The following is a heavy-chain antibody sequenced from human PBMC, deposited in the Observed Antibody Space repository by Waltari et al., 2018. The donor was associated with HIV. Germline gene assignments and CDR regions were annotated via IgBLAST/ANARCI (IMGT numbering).Heavy chain of an antibody. V-gene: IGHV1-2*02. Sequence: QVQLVQSGAEVKKPGASVKVSCKASGYTFNGYYMNWLRQAPGQGLEWMEWIHPNIGPTKYAQNFQGRVTMTSHTSISTAYMELNRLTSDDTAVYYFARESGYSSSWMYRWFDPWGQGTLVTVSS. CDR1: GYTFNGYY. D-gene: IGHD6-13*01. J-gene: IGHJ5*02. CDR3: ARESGYSSSWMYRWFDP. CDR2: IHPNIGPT.